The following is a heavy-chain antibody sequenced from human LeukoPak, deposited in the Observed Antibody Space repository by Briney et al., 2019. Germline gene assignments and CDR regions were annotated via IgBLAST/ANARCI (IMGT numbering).Heavy chain of an antibody. CDR2: ISYDGSNK. CDR1: GFTFSSYG. J-gene: IGHJ4*02. Sequence: GGSLRLSCAASGFTFSSYGMHWVRQAPGKGLEWVAVISYDGSNKYYADSVKGRFTISRDNSKNTLYLQMNSLRAEDTAVYYCARIGFGELLSRFDYWGQGTLVTVSS. D-gene: IGHD3-10*01. V-gene: IGHV3-30*03. CDR3: ARIGFGELLSRFDY.